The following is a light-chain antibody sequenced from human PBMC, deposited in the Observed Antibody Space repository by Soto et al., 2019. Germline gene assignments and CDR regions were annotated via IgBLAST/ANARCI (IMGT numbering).Light chain of an antibody. J-gene: IGLJ3*02. CDR3: QTWGTGIVV. Sequence: QAVVTQEPSLTVSPGGTVTLTCGSSTGTLTSGHFPYWFQQKPGQAPRALIFDTSNKHSWTPARFSGSLLGGKAALTLSGAQPEDEADYYCQTWGTGIVVFGGGTKLTVL. CDR1: TGTLTSGHF. CDR2: DTS. V-gene: IGLV7-46*01.